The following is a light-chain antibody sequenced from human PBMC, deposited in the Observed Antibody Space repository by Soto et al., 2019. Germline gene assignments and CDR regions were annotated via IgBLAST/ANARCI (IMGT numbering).Light chain of an antibody. CDR3: GTWDSSLAAGV. J-gene: IGLJ2*01. CDR1: SSNIGSND. V-gene: IGLV1-51*02. CDR2: GNN. Sequence: QAVVTQPPSVSAAPGQMVTISCSGGSSNIGSNDISWYQQLPGTAPRLLIYGNNKRPSGIPDRFSGSKSGTSATLGITGLQTGDEADYYCGTWDSSLAAGVFGGGTKLTVL.